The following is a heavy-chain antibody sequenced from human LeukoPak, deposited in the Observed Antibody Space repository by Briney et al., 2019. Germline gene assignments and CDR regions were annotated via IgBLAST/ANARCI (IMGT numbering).Heavy chain of an antibody. D-gene: IGHD4-17*01. CDR2: IYDSGST. CDR3: ATTAYGDYVSSSWFDP. CDR1: GGSISSSNW. Sequence: SETLSLTCAVSGGSISSSNWWSWVRQPPGKGLEWIGEIYDSGSTNYNPSLKSRVTISIDKSKNQFSLKLSFVTAADTAVYYCATTAYGDYVSSSWFDPWGQGTLVTVSS. J-gene: IGHJ5*02. V-gene: IGHV4-4*02.